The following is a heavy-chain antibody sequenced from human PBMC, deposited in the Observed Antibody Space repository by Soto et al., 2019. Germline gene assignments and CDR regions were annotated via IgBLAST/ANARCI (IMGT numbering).Heavy chain of an antibody. CDR1: GGSISSSSYY. V-gene: IGHV4-39*01. CDR3: ARCTGSGRYYIPNQIVDY. Sequence: QLQLQESGPGLVKPSETLSLTCTVSGGSISSSSYYWGWIRQPPGKGLEWIGSIYYSGSTYYNPSLKSRVTISVDTSKNQFSLKLSSVTAADTAVYYCARCTGSGRYYIPNQIVDYWGQGTLVTVSS. D-gene: IGHD3-10*01. CDR2: IYYSGST. J-gene: IGHJ4*02.